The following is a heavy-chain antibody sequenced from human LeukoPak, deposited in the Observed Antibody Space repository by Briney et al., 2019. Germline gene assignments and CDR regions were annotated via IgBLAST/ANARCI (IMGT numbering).Heavy chain of an antibody. CDR2: ISAYNGNT. CDR3: ARDSGSIAVAGTLYYFDY. V-gene: IGHV1-18*01. CDR1: GYTFTSYG. D-gene: IGHD6-19*01. J-gene: IGHJ4*02. Sequence: ASVKVSCKASGYTFTSYGISWVRQAPGQGLEWMGWISAYNGNTNYAQKLQGRVTMTTDTSTSTAYMELRSLRSDATAVYYCARDSGSIAVAGTLYYFDYWGQGTLVTVSS.